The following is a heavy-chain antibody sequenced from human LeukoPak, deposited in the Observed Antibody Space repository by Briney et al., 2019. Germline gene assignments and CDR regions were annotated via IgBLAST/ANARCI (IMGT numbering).Heavy chain of an antibody. CDR1: GYTLTELS. Sequence: ASVKVSCHVSGYTLTELSMHWVRQAPGKGLEWMGGYDPEDGETIYAQKFQGRVSMTEDTSTDTAYMELRSLSFEDTAVYYCTTERAYYYDGSGYYFHFDYWGQGTLVTVSS. J-gene: IGHJ4*02. V-gene: IGHV1-24*01. CDR3: TTERAYYYDGSGYYFHFDY. D-gene: IGHD3-22*01. CDR2: YDPEDGET.